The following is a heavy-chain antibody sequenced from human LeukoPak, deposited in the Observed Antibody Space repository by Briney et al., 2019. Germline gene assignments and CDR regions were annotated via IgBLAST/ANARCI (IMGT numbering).Heavy chain of an antibody. J-gene: IGHJ4*02. D-gene: IGHD1-7*01. CDR3: TRSRFRRLELLYFDY. CDR2: ISSKAYGGTT. CDR1: GFTLGDYA. Sequence: GGSLRLSCTASGFTLGDYAMSWFRQAPGKGLEWVGFISSKAYGGTTEYAASVKGRFTISRDDSKSIAYLQMNSLKSEDTAVYYCTRSRFRRLELLYFDYWGQGTLVTVSS. V-gene: IGHV3-49*03.